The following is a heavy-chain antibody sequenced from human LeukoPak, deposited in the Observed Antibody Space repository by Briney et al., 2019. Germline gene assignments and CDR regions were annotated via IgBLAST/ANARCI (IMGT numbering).Heavy chain of an antibody. CDR3: ARVFYSSSWYLDY. CDR1: GGSISGYY. V-gene: IGHV4-59*01. Sequence: SETLSLTCTVSGGSISGYYWSWIRQPPGKGLEWIGSIYYNGNTNYNPSLKSRVTMSVDTSKNQFSLNLSSVTAADTAVYYCARVFYSSSWYLDYWGQGTLVTVSS. J-gene: IGHJ4*02. CDR2: IYYNGNT. D-gene: IGHD6-13*01.